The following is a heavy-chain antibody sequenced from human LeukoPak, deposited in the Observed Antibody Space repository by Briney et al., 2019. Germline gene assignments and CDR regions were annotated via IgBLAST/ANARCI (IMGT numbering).Heavy chain of an antibody. D-gene: IGHD5-24*01. CDR1: GSTFSSYA. CDR3: ARVLGGYNSSPFDY. J-gene: IGHJ4*02. Sequence: PGGSLRLSCAASGSTFSSYAMHWVRQAPGKGLEWVAVISYDGSNKYYADSVKGRFTISRDNSKNTLYLQMNSLRAEDTGVYYCARVLGGYNSSPFDYWGQGTLVTVSS. CDR2: ISYDGSNK. V-gene: IGHV3-30*04.